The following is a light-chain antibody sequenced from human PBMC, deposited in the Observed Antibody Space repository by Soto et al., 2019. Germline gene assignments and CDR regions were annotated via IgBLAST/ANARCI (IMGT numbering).Light chain of an antibody. CDR1: QSVSSN. J-gene: IGKJ1*01. V-gene: IGKV3-15*01. CDR2: GAS. Sequence: EIVMTQSPATLSVSPGERATLSCRASQSVSSNLAWYQQKPGQAPRLLIYGASTRATSIPARFSGSGSGTEFTLTISSLQSEDFGAYYCQQYNNWPWTVGQGTKVDIK. CDR3: QQYNNWPWT.